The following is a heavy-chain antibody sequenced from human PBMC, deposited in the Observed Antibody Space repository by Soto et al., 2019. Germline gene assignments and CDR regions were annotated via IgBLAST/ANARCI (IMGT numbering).Heavy chain of an antibody. Sequence: PGESLKISCKGSGYSFTSYWIGWVRQMPGKGLEWMGIIYPGDSDTRYSPSFQGQVTISADKSISTVYLQWSSLKASDTAMYYCARHEITMVRGVPFYYYGMDVWGQGTTVTVSS. V-gene: IGHV5-51*01. D-gene: IGHD3-10*01. CDR2: IYPGDSDT. CDR1: GYSFTSYW. CDR3: ARHEITMVRGVPFYYYGMDV. J-gene: IGHJ6*02.